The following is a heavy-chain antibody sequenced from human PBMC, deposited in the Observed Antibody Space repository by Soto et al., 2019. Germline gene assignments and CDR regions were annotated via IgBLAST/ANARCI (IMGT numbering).Heavy chain of an antibody. D-gene: IGHD2-2*01. CDR2: IHYSGST. J-gene: IGHJ5*02. V-gene: IGHV4-31*03. CDR3: ATIQLGPNWFDP. CDR1: GGSISSGGYY. Sequence: PSETLSLTCTVSGGSISSGGYYWSWIRQHPGKGLEWIGYIHYSGSTYYNPSLKSRVTISVDTSKNQFSLKLSSVTAADTAVYYCATIQLGPNWFDPWGQGTLVTVSS.